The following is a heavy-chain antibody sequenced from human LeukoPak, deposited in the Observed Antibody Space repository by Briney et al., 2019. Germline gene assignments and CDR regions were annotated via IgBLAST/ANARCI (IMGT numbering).Heavy chain of an antibody. CDR3: ASMNIQNCFDP. CDR2: IYYSGST. J-gene: IGHJ5*02. Sequence: SETLSLICTVSGGSISSYYWSWIRQPPGKGLEWIGYIYYSGSTNYNPSLKSRVTISVDASKNQFSLKLSSVTAADTAMYYCASMNIQNCFDPWGQGTLVTVSS. V-gene: IGHV4-59*12. CDR1: GGSISSYY. D-gene: IGHD2/OR15-2a*01.